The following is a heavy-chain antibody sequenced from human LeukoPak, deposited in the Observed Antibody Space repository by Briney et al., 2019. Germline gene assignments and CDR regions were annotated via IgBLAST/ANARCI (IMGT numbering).Heavy chain of an antibody. CDR3: AREREEWLVRGWFDP. V-gene: IGHV1-46*03. CDR2: INPSGGST. J-gene: IGHJ5*02. Sequence: ASVKVSCKASGYTFTSYYMHWVRQAPGQGLEWMGIINPSGGSTSYAQKFQGRVTMTRDTSTSTVYMELSSLRSEDTAVYYCAREREEWLVRGWFDPWGQGTLVTVSS. CDR1: GYTFTSYY. D-gene: IGHD6-19*01.